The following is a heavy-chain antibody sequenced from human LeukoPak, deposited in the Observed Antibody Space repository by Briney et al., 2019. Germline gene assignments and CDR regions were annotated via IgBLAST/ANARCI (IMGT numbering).Heavy chain of an antibody. J-gene: IGHJ5*02. D-gene: IGHD4-17*01. CDR3: ARVAAMYGDEA. Sequence: KSSQTLSLTCTVSGGSISSGDYYWSWIRQPPGKGLEWIGYIYYSGSTYYNPSLKSRVTISVDTSKNQFSLELSSVTAADTAVYYCARVAAMYGDEAWGQGTLVTVSS. CDR2: IYYSGST. V-gene: IGHV4-30-4*01. CDR1: GGSISSGDYY.